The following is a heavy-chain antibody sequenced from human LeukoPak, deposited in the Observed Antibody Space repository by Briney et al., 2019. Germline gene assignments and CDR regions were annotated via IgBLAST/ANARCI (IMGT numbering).Heavy chain of an antibody. D-gene: IGHD1-26*01. Sequence: GGSLRLSCAASGFTFSSYEMNWVRRAPGKGLEWVSYISSSGSTIYYADSVKGRFTISRDNAKNSLYPQMNSLRAEDTAVYYCARGEWEHVDYWGQGTLVTVSS. CDR1: GFTFSSYE. CDR2: ISSSGSTI. V-gene: IGHV3-48*03. CDR3: ARGEWEHVDY. J-gene: IGHJ4*02.